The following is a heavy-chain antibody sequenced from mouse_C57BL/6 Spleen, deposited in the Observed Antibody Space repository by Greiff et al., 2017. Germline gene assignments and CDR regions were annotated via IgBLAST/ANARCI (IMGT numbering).Heavy chain of an antibody. CDR2: ISYDGSN. D-gene: IGHD3-2*02. J-gene: IGHJ4*01. Sequence: EVQRVESGPGLVKPSQSLSLTCSVTGYSITSGYYWNWIRQFPGNKLEWMGYISYDGSNNYNPSLKNRISITRDTSKNQFFLKLNSVTTEDTATYYCAREGWGRESAMDYWGQGTSVTVSS. V-gene: IGHV3-6*01. CDR3: AREGWGRESAMDY. CDR1: GYSITSGYY.